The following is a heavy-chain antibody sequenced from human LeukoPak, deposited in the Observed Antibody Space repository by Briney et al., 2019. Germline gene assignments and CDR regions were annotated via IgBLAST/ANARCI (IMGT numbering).Heavy chain of an antibody. CDR1: GFTFSSYA. Sequence: PGGSLRLSCAASGFTFSSYAMSWVRQAPGKGLEWVSAISGSGGSTYYADSVKGRFTISRDNSKNTLYLQMNSLRAEDTAVYYCAKDGPGIAAASDAFDIWGQGTMVTVSS. CDR2: ISGSGGST. J-gene: IGHJ3*02. CDR3: AKDGPGIAAASDAFDI. D-gene: IGHD6-13*01. V-gene: IGHV3-23*01.